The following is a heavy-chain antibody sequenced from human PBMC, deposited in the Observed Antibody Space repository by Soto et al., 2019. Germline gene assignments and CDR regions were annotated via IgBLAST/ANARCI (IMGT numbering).Heavy chain of an antibody. D-gene: IGHD3-9*01. V-gene: IGHV4-30-2*01. CDR2: IYHSGGT. CDR1: GGSISSGGYS. J-gene: IGHJ4*02. CDR3: ARDSLTGYYFDY. Sequence: QLQLQESGSGLVKPSQTLSLTCAVSGGSISSGGYSWNWIRQPPGKGLEWIGYIYHSGGTYYNPSLKSRVAISVDNSKNQFSLKLSSVTAADTAVYYCARDSLTGYYFDYWGQGMLVTVSS.